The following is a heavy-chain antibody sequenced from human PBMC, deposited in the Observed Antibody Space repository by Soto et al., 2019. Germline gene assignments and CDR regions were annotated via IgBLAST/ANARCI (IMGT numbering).Heavy chain of an antibody. D-gene: IGHD3-3*01. J-gene: IGHJ5*02. Sequence: SETLSLTCTVSGGSITSSSYSWGWIRQPPGKELEWIGTIYYSGTTYYNPSLKSRITMSVDTSKNQFSLKLSSVTAADSAVYHCARGLWSGSPGKNWFDPWGQGTLVTVSS. CDR2: IYYSGTT. CDR1: GGSITSSSYS. V-gene: IGHV4-39*01. CDR3: ARGLWSGSPGKNWFDP.